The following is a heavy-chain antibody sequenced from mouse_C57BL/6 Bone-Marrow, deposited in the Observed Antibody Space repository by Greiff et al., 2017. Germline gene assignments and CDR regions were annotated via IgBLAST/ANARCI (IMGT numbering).Heavy chain of an antibody. CDR2: INPNNGGT. V-gene: IGHV1-18*01. J-gene: IGHJ4*01. CDR3: ASRRGYYGGAMDY. D-gene: IGHD1-1*01. Sequence: VQLQQSGPELVKPGASVKITCKASGYTFTDYNMDWVKQSPGKSLEWIGDINPNNGGTIYNQQFKGKATLTVDKSSSTAYMELRSLTSEDTAVYYCASRRGYYGGAMDYWGQGTSVTVSS. CDR1: GYTFTDYN.